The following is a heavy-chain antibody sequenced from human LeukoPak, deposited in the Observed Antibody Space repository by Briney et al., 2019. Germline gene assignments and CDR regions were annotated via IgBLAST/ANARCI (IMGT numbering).Heavy chain of an antibody. V-gene: IGHV3-23*01. CDR1: GFTFSSYA. J-gene: IGHJ5*02. CDR3: AKDDSNWFDP. D-gene: IGHD3-22*01. Sequence: PGGSLRLSCAASGFTFSSYAMNWVRQAPGKGLEWVSTISNSGDRTYYADSVKGRFTISRDNSKNTLYLQMNSLRTEDTAVYYCAKDDSNWFDPWGQGTLVTVSS. CDR2: ISNSGDRT.